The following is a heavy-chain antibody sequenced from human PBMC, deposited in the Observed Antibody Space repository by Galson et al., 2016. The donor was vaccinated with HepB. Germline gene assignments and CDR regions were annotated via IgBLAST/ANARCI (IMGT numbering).Heavy chain of an antibody. CDR2: IRSTGYGGTT. D-gene: IGHD1-26*01. V-gene: IGHV3-49*03. Sequence: SLRLSCAASGFTFADYAMTWFRQAPGKGLEWVGFIRSTGYGGTTEYAASLKGRFTISRDDSKSIAYLQMNSLKTEDTAVYYCSRDLYNSGNFVDYYYYNYGDVWGTGTTVTVSS. J-gene: IGHJ6*03. CDR1: GFTFADYA. CDR3: SRDLYNSGNFVDYYYYNYGDV.